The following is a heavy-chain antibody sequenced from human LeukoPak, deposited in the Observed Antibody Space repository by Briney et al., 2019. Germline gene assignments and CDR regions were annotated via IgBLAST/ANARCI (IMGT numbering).Heavy chain of an antibody. J-gene: IGHJ6*02. V-gene: IGHV3-21*01. CDR1: GFTFSSYS. CDR3: ARDRVGQWLDGNYYYGMDV. Sequence: GGSLRLSCAASGFTFSSYSMNWVRQAPGKGLEWVSSISSSSSYIYYADSVKGRFTISRDNAKNSLYLQMNSLRAEDTAVYYCARDRVGQWLDGNYYYGMDVWGQGTTVTVSS. CDR2: ISSSSSYI. D-gene: IGHD6-19*01.